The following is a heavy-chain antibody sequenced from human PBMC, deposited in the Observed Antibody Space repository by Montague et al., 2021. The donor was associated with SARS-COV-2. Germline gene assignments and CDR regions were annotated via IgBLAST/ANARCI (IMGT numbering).Heavy chain of an antibody. CDR2: MHFTGKT. V-gene: IGHV4-4*07. J-gene: IGHJ4*02. CDR1: GDSITNHY. Sequence: SETLSLTCSVSGDSITNHYWSWIRQPAGKGLDWIGSMHFTGKTNFSPFFSSRLTMSADTSKNQFSLKLSSVTAADTAIYFCARDRFDFGAGRQGTIDFWGQGTLVTVSS. D-gene: IGHD3-10*01. CDR3: ARDRFDFGAGRQGTIDF.